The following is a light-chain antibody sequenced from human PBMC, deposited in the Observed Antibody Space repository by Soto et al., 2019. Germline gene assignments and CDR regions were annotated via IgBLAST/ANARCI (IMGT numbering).Light chain of an antibody. Sequence: DIQMTQSPSSLSASVGDRVTITCQASQDISNYLNWYQQKPGKAPKLLIYDASNFETGVPSRFSGSGSGTDFTFTISSLQAEDIATYYCQQYDNLPLTFGGGTKVEIK. CDR2: DAS. CDR1: QDISNY. J-gene: IGKJ4*01. V-gene: IGKV1-33*01. CDR3: QQYDNLPLT.